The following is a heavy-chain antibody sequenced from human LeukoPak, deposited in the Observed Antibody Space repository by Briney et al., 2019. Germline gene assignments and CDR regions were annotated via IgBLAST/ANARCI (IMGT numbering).Heavy chain of an antibody. CDR2: IYYSGNT. J-gene: IGHJ4*02. Sequence: ASETLSLTCTVSGGSISPYYWSWIRQPPGKGLEWLGYIYYSGNTDYNPSLKSRDAISVDTSKNQFSLKLSSVTAADTAVYYCARSTGSTMFIDYWGQGTLVTVSS. CDR3: ARSTGSTMFIDY. CDR1: GGSISPYY. D-gene: IGHD3-10*02. V-gene: IGHV4-59*01.